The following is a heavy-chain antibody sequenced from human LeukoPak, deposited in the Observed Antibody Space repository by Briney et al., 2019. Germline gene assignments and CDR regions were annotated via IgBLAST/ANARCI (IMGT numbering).Heavy chain of an antibody. V-gene: IGHV3-30*04. J-gene: IGHJ4*02. CDR2: ISYDGSNK. D-gene: IGHD5-24*01. CDR1: GFTFSSYA. Sequence: GGSLRLSCAASGFTFSSYAMNWVRQAPGKGLEWVAVISYDGSNKYYADSVKGRFTISRDNSKNALYLQMNSLRAEDTALYYCAKARDGYNGPVYWGQGTLVTVSS. CDR3: AKARDGYNGPVY.